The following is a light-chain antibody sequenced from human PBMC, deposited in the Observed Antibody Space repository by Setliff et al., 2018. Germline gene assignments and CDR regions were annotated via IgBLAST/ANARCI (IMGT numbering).Light chain of an antibody. CDR3: LSFTPSDTVV. CDR1: SSDVGAYNY. V-gene: IGLV2-14*01. J-gene: IGLJ1*01. CDR2: EVD. Sequence: QSALTQPASVSGPPGQSITISFTGSSSDVGAYNYVSWCQQRPGKAPKLIILEVDKRPSGVSSRVSGSKAGNTASLTISGLQAEDEADYYCLSFTPSDTVVFGTGTKGTVL.